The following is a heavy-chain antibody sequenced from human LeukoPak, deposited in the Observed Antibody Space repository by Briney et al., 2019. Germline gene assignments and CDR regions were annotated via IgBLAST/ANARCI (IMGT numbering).Heavy chain of an antibody. J-gene: IGHJ4*02. CDR3: AKDHRSSPAGY. V-gene: IGHV3-23*01. CDR2: ISNSGGTA. D-gene: IGHD6-13*01. Sequence: GGSLRPSCAASGFTFSSSPMSWVRQAPGKGLEWVSGISNSGGTAYYADSVKGRFTISRDNSRNTLYLQMSSLRVEDTAVYYCAKDHRSSPAGYWGQGTLVTV. CDR1: GFTFSSSP.